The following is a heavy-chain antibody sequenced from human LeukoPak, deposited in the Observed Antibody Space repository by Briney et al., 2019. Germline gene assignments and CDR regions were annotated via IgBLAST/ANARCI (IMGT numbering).Heavy chain of an antibody. CDR3: ARSIPYGTTWYGRSDY. D-gene: IGHD2-21*01. J-gene: IGHJ4*02. Sequence: GGSLSLSCAASGFPFSSYSMTWVRQAPGKGLEWVANIKPDGTTKFYVDSVKGRFTISRYNALTSLYLQMSSLRAEDTAIYYCARSIPYGTTWYGRSDYWGQGTLVTVSS. V-gene: IGHV3-7*03. CDR2: IKPDGTTK. CDR1: GFPFSSYS.